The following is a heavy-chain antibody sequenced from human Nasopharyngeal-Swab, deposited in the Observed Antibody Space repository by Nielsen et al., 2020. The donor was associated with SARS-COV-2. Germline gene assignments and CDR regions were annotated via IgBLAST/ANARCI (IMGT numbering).Heavy chain of an antibody. Sequence: GGSLRLSCAASGFTFSNAWMSWVRQAPGKGLEWVGRIKSQTDGGTTDYAAPVKGRFTISRDDSKNTLYLQMNSLKTEDTAVYYCTTVLRFLEWLYYFDYWGQGTLVTVSS. J-gene: IGHJ4*02. V-gene: IGHV3-15*01. CDR1: GFTFSNAW. CDR3: TTVLRFLEWLYYFDY. D-gene: IGHD3-3*01. CDR2: IKSQTDGGTT.